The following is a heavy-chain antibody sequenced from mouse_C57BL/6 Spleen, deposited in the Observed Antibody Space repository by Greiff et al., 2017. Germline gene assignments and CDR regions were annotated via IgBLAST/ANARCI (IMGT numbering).Heavy chain of an antibody. CDR3: ARDGNPGHYYAMDY. CDR1: GYSITSGYY. J-gene: IGHJ4*01. CDR2: ISYDGSN. D-gene: IGHD2-1*01. V-gene: IGHV3-6*01. Sequence: EVQLQESGPGLVKPSQSLSLTCSVTGYSITSGYYWNWIRQFPGNKLEWMGYISYDGSNNYNPSLKNRISITRDTSKNQFFLKLNSVTTEDTATYYCARDGNPGHYYAMDYWGQGTSVTVSS.